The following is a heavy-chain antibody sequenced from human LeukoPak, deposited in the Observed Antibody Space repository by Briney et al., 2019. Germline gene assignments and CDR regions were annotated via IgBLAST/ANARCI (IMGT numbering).Heavy chain of an antibody. CDR1: GYSIGSGYF. CDR2: IYHTGNT. D-gene: IGHD6-13*01. J-gene: IGHJ5*02. CDR3: ARGDPSSWSNYFDP. V-gene: IGHV4-38-2*02. Sequence: SETLSLTCTVSGYSIGSGYFWGWIRQPPGKGLEWIGNIYHTGNTYHNPSLKSRASISLDTSKNQFSLKLSSVTAADTAVYYCARGDPSSWSNYFDPWGQGALVTVSP.